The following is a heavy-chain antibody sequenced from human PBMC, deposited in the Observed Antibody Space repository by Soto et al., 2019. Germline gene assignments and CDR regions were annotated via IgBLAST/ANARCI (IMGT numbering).Heavy chain of an antibody. CDR2: VYHTGRT. Sequence: SETLSLTCTVSGGSFKSGSYSWSWIRQPPGKGLEWIGYVYHTGRTSYNPSLKSPVSLSMDTSKNQFSLNLDSVPAAETDVYFCARDFAYFDSWSQGTLVTVSS. V-gene: IGHV4-61*01. CDR1: GGSFKSGSYS. CDR3: ARDFAYFDS. J-gene: IGHJ4*02. D-gene: IGHD3-3*01.